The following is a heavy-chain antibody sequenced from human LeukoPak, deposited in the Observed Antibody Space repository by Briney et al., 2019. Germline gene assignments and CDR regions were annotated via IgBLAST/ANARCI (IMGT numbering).Heavy chain of an antibody. Sequence: GGPLRLSCAASGFTFSSYWMSWVRQAPGKGLEWVANIKQDGSEKYYVDSVKGRFTISRDNAKNSLYLQMNSLRAEDTAVYYCARDSSSWYSNSYYYGMDVWGKGTTVTVSS. CDR2: IKQDGSEK. V-gene: IGHV3-7*03. CDR1: GFTFSSYW. D-gene: IGHD6-13*01. CDR3: ARDSSSWYSNSYYYGMDV. J-gene: IGHJ6*04.